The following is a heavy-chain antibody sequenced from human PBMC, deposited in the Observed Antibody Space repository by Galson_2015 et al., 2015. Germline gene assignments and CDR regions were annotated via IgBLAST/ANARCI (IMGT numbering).Heavy chain of an antibody. D-gene: IGHD2-2*02. Sequence: SLRLSCAASGFTFSSYAMHWVRQAPGKGLEWAAVISYDGSNKYYADSVKGRFTISRDNSKNTLYLQMNSLRAEDTAVYYCARGGYCSSTSCYRVHHFDYWGQGTLVTVSS. V-gene: IGHV3-30-3*01. CDR3: ARGGYCSSTSCYRVHHFDY. CDR1: GFTFSSYA. J-gene: IGHJ4*02. CDR2: ISYDGSNK.